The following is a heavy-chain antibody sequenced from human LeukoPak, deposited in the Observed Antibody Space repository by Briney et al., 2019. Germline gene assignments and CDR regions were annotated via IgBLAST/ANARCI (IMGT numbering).Heavy chain of an antibody. CDR1: GYTFTSYG. CDR2: ISAYNGNT. J-gene: IGHJ4*02. CDR3: ARDQESFYYDSSGYYDY. D-gene: IGHD3-22*01. V-gene: IGHV1-18*01. Sequence: ASVKVSCKASGYTFTSYGISWVRQAPGQGLEWMGWISAYNGNTNYAQKLQGRVTMTTDTSTSTAYMELRSLRSDDTAVYYCARDQESFYYDSSGYYDYWGQGTLVTVSS.